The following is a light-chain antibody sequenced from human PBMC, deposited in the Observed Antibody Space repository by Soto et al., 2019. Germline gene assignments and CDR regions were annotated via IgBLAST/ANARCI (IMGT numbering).Light chain of an antibody. Sequence: EIVMTQSPGTLSVSPGERATLSCRASQSVSSNYLAWYQHKPGQAPRLLIYGASTRATGIPARFSGSGSGTEFTLTISSLQSEDFAVYYCQQYNNWPRTFGQGTKVDI. V-gene: IGKV3-15*01. CDR2: GAS. J-gene: IGKJ1*01. CDR3: QQYNNWPRT. CDR1: QSVSSN.